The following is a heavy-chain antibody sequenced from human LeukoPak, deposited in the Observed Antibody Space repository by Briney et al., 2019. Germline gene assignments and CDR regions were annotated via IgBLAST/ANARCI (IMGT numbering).Heavy chain of an antibody. CDR3: ARPLSGWSAFDI. CDR2: ISSRGSMI. CDR1: GFTFNTYE. Sequence: PGGSLRLSCAASGFTFNTYEMHWVRQAPGKGLEWICYISSRGSMIYYVESVKGRFTISRDNAKNSLYLHMKSLRAEDTAVYFGARPLSGWSAFDIWGRGTMVTVSS. V-gene: IGHV3-48*03. J-gene: IGHJ3*02. D-gene: IGHD6-19*01.